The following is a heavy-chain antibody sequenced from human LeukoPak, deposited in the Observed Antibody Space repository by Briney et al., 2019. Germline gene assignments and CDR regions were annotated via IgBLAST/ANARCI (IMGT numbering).Heavy chain of an antibody. V-gene: IGHV3-48*04. CDR2: ISSSSTM. Sequence: PGGSLRLSCAASGFTFSSYSMNWVRQAPGKGLEWVSYISSSSTMYYADSVKGRFTISRDNAKNSLYLQLNSLRAEDTAVYYCATYYYDSSDYKLLDYWGQGTLVTVSS. D-gene: IGHD3-22*01. CDR1: GFTFSSYS. CDR3: ATYYYDSSDYKLLDY. J-gene: IGHJ4*02.